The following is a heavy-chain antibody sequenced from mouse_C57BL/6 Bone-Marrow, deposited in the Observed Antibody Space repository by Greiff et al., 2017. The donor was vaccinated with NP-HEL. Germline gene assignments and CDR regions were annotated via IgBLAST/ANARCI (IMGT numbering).Heavy chain of an antibody. J-gene: IGHJ4*01. V-gene: IGHV1-81*01. CDR3: ARGGNYVLYYYAMDY. Sequence: QVQLQQSGAELARPGASVKLSCKASGYTFTSYGISWVKQRTGQGLEWIGEIYPRSGNTYYNEKFKGKATLTADKSSSTAYMELRSLTSEDSAVYFCARGGNYVLYYYAMDYGGQGTSVTVSS. CDR2: IYPRSGNT. CDR1: GYTFTSYG. D-gene: IGHD2-1*01.